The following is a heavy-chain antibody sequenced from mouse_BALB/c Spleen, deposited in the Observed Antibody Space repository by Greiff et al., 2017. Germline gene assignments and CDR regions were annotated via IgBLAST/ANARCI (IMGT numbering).Heavy chain of an antibody. CDR3: ARELRGYYYAMDY. J-gene: IGHJ4*01. D-gene: IGHD1-1*01. V-gene: IGHV5-9-3*01. CDR1: GFTFSSYA. CDR2: ISSGGSYT. Sequence: EVQVVESGGGLVKPGGSLKLSCAASGFTFSSYAMSWVRQTPEKRLEWVATISSGGSYTYYPDSVKGRFTISRDNAKNTLYLQMSSLRSEDTAMYYCARELRGYYYAMDYWGQGTSVTVSS.